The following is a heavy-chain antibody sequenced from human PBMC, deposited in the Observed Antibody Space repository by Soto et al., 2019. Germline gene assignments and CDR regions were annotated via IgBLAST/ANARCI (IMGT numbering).Heavy chain of an antibody. CDR3: AREYTSGWYFFGY. J-gene: IGHJ4*02. V-gene: IGHV1-2*02. D-gene: IGHD6-19*01. Sequence: ASVKVSCKASGYSFTGYYVHWVRQAPGQGLEYMGWINPNNGGTNYAQRFQGRVTMTRDTSISTAYMELNRLRSDDTAVYYCAREYTSGWYFFGYWGQGTLVTVSS. CDR2: INPNNGGT. CDR1: GYSFTGYY.